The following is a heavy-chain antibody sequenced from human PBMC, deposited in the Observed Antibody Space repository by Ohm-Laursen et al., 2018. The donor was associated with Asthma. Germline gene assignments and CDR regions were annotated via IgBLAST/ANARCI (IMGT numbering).Heavy chain of an antibody. CDR3: ERSGTYSNDWFDP. CDR2: IYYNGFT. Sequence: SETLSLTCTVSGASIGNGGYYWSWIRQHPGKGLEWIAYIYYNGFTNYNPSLKSRVTISVDTSKNQFSLNLNSVSATDTAVYFCERSGTYSNDWFDPWGQGTLVIVSS. CDR1: GASIGNGGYY. D-gene: IGHD1-26*01. V-gene: IGHV4-31*03. J-gene: IGHJ5*02.